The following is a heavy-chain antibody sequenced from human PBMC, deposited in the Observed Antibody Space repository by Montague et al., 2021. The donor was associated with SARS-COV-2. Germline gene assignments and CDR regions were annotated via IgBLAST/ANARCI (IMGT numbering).Heavy chain of an antibody. CDR1: GDSISHISCY. J-gene: IGHJ4*02. CDR3: ARVRRWLVPFDY. Sequence: SETLSLTCTVSGDSISHISCYWCWLRQPPGQGLKWIGSNCYSTSTYSNPSLKSRVTISVDTSKNQVSLKLNSVTAADTAVYYCARVRRWLVPFDYWGQGTLVTVSS. V-gene: IGHV4-39*07. D-gene: IGHD6-19*01. CDR2: NCYSTST.